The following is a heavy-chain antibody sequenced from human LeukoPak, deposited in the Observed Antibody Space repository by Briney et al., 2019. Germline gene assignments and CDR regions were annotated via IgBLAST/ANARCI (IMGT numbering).Heavy chain of an antibody. D-gene: IGHD6-13*01. V-gene: IGHV3-23*01. CDR2: ISSSGGNT. CDR1: GFTFTNYP. Sequence: GGSLRLSCAASGFTFTNYPMSWVRQVPGKGPEWVSTISSSGGNTYSADPVKGRFTISRDNSKNTPYLQMNSLRAEDTAAYYCAKYSSSWSNAFDIWGQGTMVTVSS. CDR3: AKYSSSWSNAFDI. J-gene: IGHJ3*02.